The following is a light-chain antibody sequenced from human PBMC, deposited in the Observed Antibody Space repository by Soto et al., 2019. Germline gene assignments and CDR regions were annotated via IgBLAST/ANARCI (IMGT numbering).Light chain of an antibody. J-gene: IGKJ5*01. CDR3: QHRSVWPPIT. V-gene: IGKV3-11*01. Sequence: DIVLTQSPASLSLSLGERATLSCRASQNVDDYVAWYQQRPGQPPRLLIYDASERAPGIPARFSGSGSGTDFTLTISSLESDDFAVYYCQHRSVWPPITFGQGTRL. CDR2: DAS. CDR1: QNVDDY.